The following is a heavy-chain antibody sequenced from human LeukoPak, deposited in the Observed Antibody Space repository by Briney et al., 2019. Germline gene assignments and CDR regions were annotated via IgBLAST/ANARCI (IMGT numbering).Heavy chain of an antibody. CDR1: AYSFTTDW. Sequence: GEPLKISCKASAYSFTTDWIGWVRQMPGKGLEWMAVIYPGDSRTRYNPSFEGQISISADQSTSTAYLQWGSLKASDTAMYFCARHGWGWSGYNYYMDVWGKGTTVTVSS. J-gene: IGHJ6*03. V-gene: IGHV5-51*01. CDR3: ARHGWGWSGYNYYMDV. CDR2: IYPGDSRT. D-gene: IGHD3-3*01.